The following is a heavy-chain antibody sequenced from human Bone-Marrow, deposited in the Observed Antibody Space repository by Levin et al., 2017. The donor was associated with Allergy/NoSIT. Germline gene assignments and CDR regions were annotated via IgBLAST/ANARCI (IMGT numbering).Heavy chain of an antibody. D-gene: IGHD1-26*01. CDR1: GFTFTDAW. CDR3: TTARVGY. CDR2: IKNEIDGGTT. J-gene: IGHJ4*02. Sequence: GGSLRLSCVASGFTFTDAWMSWVRQAPGQGLEWVARIKNEIDGGTTDYAAPVKGRFSISRDDSRNTVYLQMSSLKTEDTGVYYCTTARVGYWGQGILVTVSS. V-gene: IGHV3-15*01.